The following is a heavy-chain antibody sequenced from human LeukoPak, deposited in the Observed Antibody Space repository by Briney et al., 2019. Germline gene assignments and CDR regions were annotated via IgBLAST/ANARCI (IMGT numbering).Heavy chain of an antibody. CDR3: ATRGSDFWSGFDY. Sequence: ASVKVSCKLSGNTLRELPIQWVRQAGGKGLEWMAGFDPENAEIVYAQKFQGRVTMSEDTSTNTAYMELTSLTSDDTALYYCATRGSDFWSGFDYWGQGTQVTVSS. J-gene: IGHJ4*02. CDR2: FDPENAEI. V-gene: IGHV1-24*01. D-gene: IGHD3-3*01. CDR1: GNTLRELP.